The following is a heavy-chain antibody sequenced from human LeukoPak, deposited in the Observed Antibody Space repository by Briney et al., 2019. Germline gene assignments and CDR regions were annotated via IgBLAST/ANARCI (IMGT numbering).Heavy chain of an antibody. CDR1: GFTCSNYG. D-gene: IGHD1-7*01. CDR3: ADPATTRTPLLDY. CDR2: ISYDGSDK. V-gene: IGHV3-30*03. J-gene: IGHJ4*02. Sequence: GSLRLSCAASGFTCSNYGMHWVRQAPGKGLEWVAIISYDGSDKQYADSVKGRFTISRDNSKNTLYLQMNSLRAEDTAMYYCADPATTRTPLLDYWGQGTLVTVSS.